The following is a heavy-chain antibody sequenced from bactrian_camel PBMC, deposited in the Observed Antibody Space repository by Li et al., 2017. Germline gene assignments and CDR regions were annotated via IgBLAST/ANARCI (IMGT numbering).Heavy chain of an antibody. CDR2: LGSDGIT. CDR1: GDTDSISC. Sequence: HVQLVESGGGSVQAGGSLRLSCKAAGDTDSISCMGWFRQGPGKEREGVAGLGSDGITAYANSVKGRFTISQDNAKNTLYLQMNSLKPEDTALYYCAANPDGIACRTLLERDFGYWGQGTQVTVS. CDR3: AANPDGIACRTLLERDFGY. J-gene: IGHJ6*01. D-gene: IGHD1*01. V-gene: IGHV3S53*01.